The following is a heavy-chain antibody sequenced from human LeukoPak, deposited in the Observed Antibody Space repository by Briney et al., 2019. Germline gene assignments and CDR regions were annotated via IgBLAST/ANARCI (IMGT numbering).Heavy chain of an antibody. Sequence: GGSLRLSCAASGFTFSSYSMNWVRQAPGKGLEWVSSISGSGGSTYYADSVKGRFTISRDNSKNTLYLQMNSLRAEDTAIYYCAKSPAVTSELFDYWGQGTLVTVSS. V-gene: IGHV3-23*01. CDR2: ISGSGGST. CDR1: GFTFSSYS. CDR3: AKSPAVTSELFDY. J-gene: IGHJ4*02. D-gene: IGHD4-11*01.